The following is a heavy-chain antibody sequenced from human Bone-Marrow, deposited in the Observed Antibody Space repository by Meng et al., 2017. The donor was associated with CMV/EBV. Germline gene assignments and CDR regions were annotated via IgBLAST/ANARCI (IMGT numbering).Heavy chain of an antibody. CDR2: ISAYNGNT. D-gene: IGHD3-10*01. CDR1: GYTFTSYG. Sequence: ASVKVSCKPSGYTFTSYGISWVRQAPGQGLEWMGWISAYNGNTNYAQKLQGRVTMTTDTCTSTAYMELRSLRSDDTAVYYCARGGYYYGSGSYHSLFDDWGEATLATFSS. CDR3: ARGGYYYGSGSYHSLFDD. J-gene: IGHJ4*02. V-gene: IGHV1-18*01.